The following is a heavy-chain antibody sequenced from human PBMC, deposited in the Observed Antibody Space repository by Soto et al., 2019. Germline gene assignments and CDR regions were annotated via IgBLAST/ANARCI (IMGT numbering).Heavy chain of an antibody. J-gene: IGHJ4*01. Sequence: ASVKVSCKASGYSFTSYFIHWVRQAPGQGLEWMGIINPSGGGTRYAEKFQGRVAMTTDTSASTVYMELSSLRSEDTAMYYCARMEVAKNSGCLHFDFWG. V-gene: IGHV1-46*01. CDR3: ARMEVAKNSGCLHFDF. CDR1: GYSFTSYF. D-gene: IGHD5-12*01. CDR2: INPSGGGT.